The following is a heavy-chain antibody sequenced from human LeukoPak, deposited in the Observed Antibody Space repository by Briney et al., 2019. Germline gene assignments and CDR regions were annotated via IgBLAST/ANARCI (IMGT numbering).Heavy chain of an antibody. CDR3: TTDFHGGSCYGTFGCDAFDI. CDR2: IKSKTDGETT. Sequence: GGSLRLSCAASGFTFSNAWMSWVRPAPGKGLEWVGRIKSKTDGETTDYAAPVKGRFTISRDDSKNTLYLQMNSLKTEDTAVYYCTTDFHGGSCYGTFGCDAFDIWGQGTMVTVSS. D-gene: IGHD2-15*01. V-gene: IGHV3-15*01. J-gene: IGHJ3*02. CDR1: GFTFSNAW.